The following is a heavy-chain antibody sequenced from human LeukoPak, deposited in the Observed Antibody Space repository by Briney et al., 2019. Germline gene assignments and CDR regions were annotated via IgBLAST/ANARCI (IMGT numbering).Heavy chain of an antibody. D-gene: IGHD3-22*01. V-gene: IGHV3-11*04. CDR1: GFTFSDYY. Sequence: GGSLRLSCAASGFTFSDYYMSWIRQAPGKGLEWVSYISSSGSTIYYADSVKGRLTISRDNAKNSLYLQMNSMRAEDTAVYYCARPLHYYDSSGYYYWGQGTLVTVSS. J-gene: IGHJ4*02. CDR2: ISSSGSTI. CDR3: ARPLHYYDSSGYYY.